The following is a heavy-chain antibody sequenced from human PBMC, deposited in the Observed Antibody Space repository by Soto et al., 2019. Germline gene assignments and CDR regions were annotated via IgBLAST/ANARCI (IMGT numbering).Heavy chain of an antibody. V-gene: IGHV3-72*01. CDR2: TRNKANSYTT. CDR3: ARVITYYYDSSFYYCSGPDAFVI. D-gene: IGHD3-22*01. J-gene: IGHJ3*02. Sequence: PGGSLRLSCAASGFTFSDHYMDWVRQAPGKGLEWVGRTRNKANSYTTEYAASVKGRFTISRDDSKNSLYLQMNSLKTEDTAVYYCARVITYYYDSSFYYCSGPDAFVISGQGTMVTV. CDR1: GFTFSDHY.